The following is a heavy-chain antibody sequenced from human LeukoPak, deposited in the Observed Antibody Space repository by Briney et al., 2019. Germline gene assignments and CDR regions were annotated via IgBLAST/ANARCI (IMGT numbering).Heavy chain of an antibody. CDR1: EFTVSSNY. V-gene: IGHV3-53*04. J-gene: IGHJ6*02. Sequence: GGSLRLSCAASEFTVSSNYMSWVRQAPGKGLEWVSVIYSGGSTYYADSVKGRFTISRHNSKNTLYLQMNSLRAEDTAVYYCARSQYCSGGSCYPEYYYYGMDVWGQGTTVTVSS. D-gene: IGHD2-15*01. CDR3: ARSQYCSGGSCYPEYYYYGMDV. CDR2: IYSGGST.